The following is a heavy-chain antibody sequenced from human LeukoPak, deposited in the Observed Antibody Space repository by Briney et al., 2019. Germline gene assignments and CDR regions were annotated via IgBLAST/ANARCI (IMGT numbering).Heavy chain of an antibody. CDR2: IIPIFGTA. Sequence: SVKVSCKASGGTFSSYAISWVRQAPGQGLEWMGGIIPIFGTANYAQKFQGRVTITADESTSTAYMELSSLRSEDTAVYYCARQELSRMAIYYYYGMDVWGQGTTVTVSS. J-gene: IGHJ6*02. CDR1: GGTFSSYA. V-gene: IGHV1-69*13. D-gene: IGHD1-26*01. CDR3: ARQELSRMAIYYYYGMDV.